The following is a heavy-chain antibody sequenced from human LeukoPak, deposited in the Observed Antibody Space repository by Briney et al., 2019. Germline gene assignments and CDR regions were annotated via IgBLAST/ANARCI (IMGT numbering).Heavy chain of an antibody. CDR2: ISAYNGNT. V-gene: IGHV1-18*04. D-gene: IGHD3-22*01. J-gene: IGHJ4*02. CDR3: ARADSGGYYVAYWY. CDR1: GCTFTSYG. Sequence: GASVKVSCKASGCTFTSYGISWVRQAPGQGLEWMGWISAYNGNTNYAQKLQGRVTMTTDTSTSTAYMELRSLRSDDTAVYYCARADSGGYYVAYWYWGQGTLVTVSS.